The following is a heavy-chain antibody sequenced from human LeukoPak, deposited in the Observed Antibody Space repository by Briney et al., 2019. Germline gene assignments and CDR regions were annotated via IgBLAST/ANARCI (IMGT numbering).Heavy chain of an antibody. CDR3: ARENRVYTNGWFDAFDI. CDR1: GFTFSSYA. J-gene: IGHJ3*02. CDR2: LSYNGSNK. V-gene: IGHV3-30-3*01. Sequence: GGSLSLSCAASGFTFSSYAMHWVRQAPGTGLEWVAVLSYNGSNKYYAASVKGRFSISRDNSKNTQYPQMNSLRAEDTAVYYCARENRVYTNGWFDAFDIWGQGTMVTVSS. D-gene: IGHD6-19*01.